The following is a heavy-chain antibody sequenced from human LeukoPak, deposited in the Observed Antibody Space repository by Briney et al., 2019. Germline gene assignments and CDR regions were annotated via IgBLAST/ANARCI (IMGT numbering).Heavy chain of an antibody. CDR1: GFTVDSNY. CDR2: IYTGGNT. Sequence: GSLRLSCAASGFTVDSNYLSWVRQAPGKGLEWVSTIYTGGNTYYAASVKGRFTISRDFSKNTVFLHMNSLRAEDTAMYYCARGDDSGYYDYFDYWGQGALVTVSS. J-gene: IGHJ4*02. CDR3: ARGDDSGYYDYFDY. V-gene: IGHV3-53*01. D-gene: IGHD3-22*01.